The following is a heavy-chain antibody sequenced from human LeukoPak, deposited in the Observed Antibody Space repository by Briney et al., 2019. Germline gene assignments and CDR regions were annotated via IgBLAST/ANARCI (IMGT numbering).Heavy chain of an antibody. CDR3: ARGEAARPGSGYYYYYYMDV. CDR1: GYTFTSYY. J-gene: IGHJ6*03. Sequence: ASVKVSCKASGYTFTSYYMHWVRQAPGQGLEWMGIINPSGGSTSYAQKFQGRVTMTRDTSTSTVYMELSSLRSEDTAVYYYARGEAARPGSGYYYYYYMDVWGKGTTVTVSS. CDR2: INPSGGST. V-gene: IGHV1-46*01. D-gene: IGHD6-6*01.